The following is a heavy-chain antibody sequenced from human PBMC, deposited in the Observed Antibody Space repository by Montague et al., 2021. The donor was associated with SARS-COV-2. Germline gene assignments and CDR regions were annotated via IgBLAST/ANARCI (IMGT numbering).Heavy chain of an antibody. J-gene: IGHJ6*02. Sequence: SETLSLTCTVSGGSIRSSSHFWGWFRQPPGQRLEWIGTISYSGSTYYSPSLKSRVNISAGTSKNQFSLDLRSVTAADTAVYFCGLGRGFAVGNHYYYSYGLDVWGQGTTVTVSS. V-gene: IGHV4-39*07. CDR1: GGSIRSSSHF. CDR3: GLGRGFAVGNHYYYSYGLDV. D-gene: IGHD3-10*01. CDR2: ISYSGST.